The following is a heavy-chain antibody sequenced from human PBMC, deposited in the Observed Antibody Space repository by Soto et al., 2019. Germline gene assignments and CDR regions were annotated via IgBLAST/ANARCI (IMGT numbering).Heavy chain of an antibody. Sequence: SETLSLTCAVYGGSFSDYYWTWIRQPPGKGLEWIGEINDSGGSNYNPSLKSRVTISADTSKNQFSLKLTSVTAADTAVYYCARFGGDNDSGGNSGAYWGQGTLVTVSS. CDR2: INDSGGS. CDR3: ARFGGDNDSGGNSGAY. V-gene: IGHV4-34*01. J-gene: IGHJ4*02. CDR1: GGSFSDYY. D-gene: IGHD4-17*01.